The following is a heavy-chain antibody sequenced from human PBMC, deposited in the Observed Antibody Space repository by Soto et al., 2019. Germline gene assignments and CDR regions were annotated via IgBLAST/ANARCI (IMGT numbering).Heavy chain of an antibody. V-gene: IGHV4-30-4*01. CDR1: GGSISSGDYY. D-gene: IGHD5-18*01. Sequence: PSETLSLTCTVSGGSISSGDYYWSWIRQPPGKGLEWIGYIYYSGSTYYNPSLKSRVTISLDTSKNQFSLKLSSVTAADTAVYYCAREDTAMVGNWFDPWGQGTLVTVSS. J-gene: IGHJ5*02. CDR3: AREDTAMVGNWFDP. CDR2: IYYSGST.